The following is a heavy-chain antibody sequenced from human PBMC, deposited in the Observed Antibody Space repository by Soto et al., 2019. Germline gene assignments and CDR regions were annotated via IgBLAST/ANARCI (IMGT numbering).Heavy chain of an antibody. J-gene: IGHJ6*02. D-gene: IGHD2-8*01. Sequence: GGSLRLSCAASGFTFSSYGMHWVRQAPGKGLEWVAVIWYDGSNKYYADSVKGRFTISRDNSKNTLYLQMNSLRAEDTAVYYCAREAMVHYLTYSGMDVWGQGPTVTVPS. CDR3: AREAMVHYLTYSGMDV. CDR1: GFTFSSYG. CDR2: IWYDGSNK. V-gene: IGHV3-33*01.